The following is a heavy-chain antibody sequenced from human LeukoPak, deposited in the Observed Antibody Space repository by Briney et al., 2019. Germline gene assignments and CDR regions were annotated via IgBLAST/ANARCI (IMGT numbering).Heavy chain of an antibody. CDR1: GFTFSSYG. D-gene: IGHD6-13*01. V-gene: IGHV3-30*18. Sequence: GRSLRLSCAASGFTFSSYGMHWVRQAPGKGLEWVAVISYDGSNKYYADSVKGRFTISRDNSKNTLYLQMNSLRAGDTAVYYCAKAISSSWDYWGQGTLVTVSS. CDR3: AKAISSSWDY. J-gene: IGHJ4*02. CDR2: ISYDGSNK.